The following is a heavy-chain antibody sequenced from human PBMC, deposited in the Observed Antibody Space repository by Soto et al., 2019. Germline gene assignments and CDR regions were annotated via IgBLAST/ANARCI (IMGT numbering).Heavy chain of an antibody. V-gene: IGHV4-39*01. CDR2: MFYSGLT. J-gene: IGHJ6*02. D-gene: IGHD7-27*01. CDR3: PNPGFPLTGLYGMHV. Sequence: PSETLSLTCSVSGYSVTSSDYYWAWIRQPPGKGLEWIGSMFYSGLTYYNPSLKSRVTLSVDTSKNQFSVRLNSVTAADTAVYYRPNPGFPLTGLYGMHVWGPGASVTVSS. CDR1: GYSVTSSDYY.